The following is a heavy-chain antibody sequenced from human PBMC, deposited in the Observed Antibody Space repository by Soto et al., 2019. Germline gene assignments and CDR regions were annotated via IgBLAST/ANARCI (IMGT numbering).Heavy chain of an antibody. J-gene: IGHJ6*02. Sequence: GGSLRLSCAASGFTFSDYYMSWIRQAPGKGLEWVSYISSSSSYTNYADSVKGRFTISRDNAKNSLYLQMNSLRAEDTAVYYCARRMATTTGYYYGMDVWGQGATVTVSS. V-gene: IGHV3-11*06. CDR2: ISSSSSYT. CDR1: GFTFSDYY. CDR3: ARRMATTTGYYYGMDV. D-gene: IGHD5-12*01.